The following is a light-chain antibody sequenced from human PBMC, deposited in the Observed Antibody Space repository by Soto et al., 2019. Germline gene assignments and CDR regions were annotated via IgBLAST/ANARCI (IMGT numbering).Light chain of an antibody. CDR2: TDS. Sequence: QSVLAQPPSVSGAPGQRVTISCTGSNSNIGTNTVTWYQQLPGTAPKLLIYTDSFRSSGVPERFSGSKSGTSASLAISGLQSDDEADYYCAAWDDNLKAYVFGTGTKVTVL. CDR1: NSNIGTNT. V-gene: IGLV1-44*01. CDR3: AAWDDNLKAYV. J-gene: IGLJ1*01.